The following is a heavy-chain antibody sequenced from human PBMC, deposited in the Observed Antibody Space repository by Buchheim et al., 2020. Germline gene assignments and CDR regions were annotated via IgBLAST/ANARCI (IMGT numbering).Heavy chain of an antibody. J-gene: IGHJ5*02. Sequence: QVQLQESGPGLVKPSETLSLTCTVSGGSISSYYWSWIRQPAGKGLEWIGRIYTSGSTNYNPSLTRRVTMSVDTSTNQFSLKLSSVTAADTAVYYCARVDYDFWSGYSPEANWFDPWGQGTL. CDR1: GGSISSYY. CDR2: IYTSGST. V-gene: IGHV4-4*07. CDR3: ARVDYDFWSGYSPEANWFDP. D-gene: IGHD3-3*01.